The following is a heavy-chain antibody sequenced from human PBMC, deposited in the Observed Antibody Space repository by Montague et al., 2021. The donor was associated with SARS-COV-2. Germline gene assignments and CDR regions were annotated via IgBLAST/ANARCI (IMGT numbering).Heavy chain of an antibody. Sequence: CAISGDSVSSHTVAWNWFRQSPSRGLEWLGRTYYRSKWYNDYAVSMQSRVTINPDTSKNQFSLHVNFVTPEDTAVYYCARDSEYSIVHWGQGLLVTVSS. V-gene: IGHV6-1*01. J-gene: IGHJ4*02. D-gene: IGHD6-6*01. CDR3: ARDSEYSIVH. CDR1: GDSVSSHTVA. CDR2: TYYRSKWYN.